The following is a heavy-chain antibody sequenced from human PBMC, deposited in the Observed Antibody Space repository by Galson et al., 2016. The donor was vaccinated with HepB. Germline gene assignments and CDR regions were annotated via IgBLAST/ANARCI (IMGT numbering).Heavy chain of an antibody. Sequence: SVKVSRKASGYTFIGYEIHWVRQAPGQRLEWMGWSNAGNGNTKYSQEFQGRVTITRDTSASTAYMELSSLRSDDMGVYYCARGSTFYGLDVWGQGTTVTVSS. CDR1: GYTFIGYE. V-gene: IGHV1-3*02. CDR2: SNAGNGNT. J-gene: IGHJ6*02. D-gene: IGHD3-16*01. CDR3: ARGSTFYGLDV.